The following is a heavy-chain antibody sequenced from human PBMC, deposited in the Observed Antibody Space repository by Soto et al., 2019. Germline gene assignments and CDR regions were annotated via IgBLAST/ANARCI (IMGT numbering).Heavy chain of an antibody. CDR3: ARVVSRHFNDYGDYAGIEGGLDY. V-gene: IGHV3-7*01. Sequence: GGSLRLSCAASGFTFSSYWMSWVRQAPGKGLEWVANIKQDGSEKYYVDSVKGRFTISRDNAKNSLYLQMNSLSAEETAVYYCARVVSRHFNDYGDYAGIEGGLDYWGQGTLVTVSS. CDR1: GFTFSSYW. J-gene: IGHJ4*02. CDR2: IKQDGSEK. D-gene: IGHD4-17*01.